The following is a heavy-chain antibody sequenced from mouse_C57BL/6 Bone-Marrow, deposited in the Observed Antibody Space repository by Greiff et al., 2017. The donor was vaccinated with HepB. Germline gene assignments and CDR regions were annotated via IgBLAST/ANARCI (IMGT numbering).Heavy chain of an antibody. CDR1: GFNIKDYY. CDR3: TTYYYGSGYGY. D-gene: IGHD1-1*01. J-gene: IGHJ2*01. V-gene: IGHV14-4*01. Sequence: VQLQESGAELVRPGASVKLSCTASGFNIKDYYMHWVKQRPEQGLEWIGWIDPENGDTEYASKFQGKATITADTSSNTAYLQLSSLTSEDTAVYYCTTYYYGSGYGYWGQGTTLTVSS. CDR2: IDPENGDT.